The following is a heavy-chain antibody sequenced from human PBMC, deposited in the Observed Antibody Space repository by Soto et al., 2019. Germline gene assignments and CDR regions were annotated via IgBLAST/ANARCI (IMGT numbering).Heavy chain of an antibody. V-gene: IGHV1-2*02. CDR3: VRDSSTQAWKWFDP. Sequence: QAQLVQSGAEVKEPGASMKVSCKASGYTFTGYYINWVRQAPGQGPEYMGWIHPNSGDTKHVEKLHDRVIMTRDTSINTAYLELRRLTSDDTAVYYCVRDSSTQAWKWFDPWGQGTLVTVSS. CDR2: IHPNSGDT. J-gene: IGHJ5*02. D-gene: IGHD1-1*01. CDR1: GYTFTGYY.